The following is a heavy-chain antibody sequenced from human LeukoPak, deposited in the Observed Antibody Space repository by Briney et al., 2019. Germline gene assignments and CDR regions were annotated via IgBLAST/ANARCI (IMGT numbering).Heavy chain of an antibody. V-gene: IGHV4-39*07. CDR2: IYYSGST. J-gene: IGHJ4*02. D-gene: IGHD4-11*01. CDR1: GGSIFSTSYY. Sequence: TSETLSLTCTVSGGSIFSTSYYWGWIRQPPWKGLEWIGNIYYSGSTYYNPSLKSRVTISVDTSKNQFSLKLSSVTAADTAVYYCARLGDDYRDYWGQGTLVTVSS. CDR3: ARLGDDYRDY.